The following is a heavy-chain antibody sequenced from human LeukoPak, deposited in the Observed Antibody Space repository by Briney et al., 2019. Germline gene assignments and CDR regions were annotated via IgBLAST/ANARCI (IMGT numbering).Heavy chain of an antibody. CDR3: ARGTAVVVVAARLAQQTPRLFDP. Sequence: SETLSLTCTVSDASISSHYWSWIRQPPGKGLEWIGYFYFIGSTNYNPSLKGRVTISVDTSKNQFSLKLSSVTAADTAVYYCARGTAVVVVAARLAQQTPRLFDPWGQGTLVTVSS. D-gene: IGHD2-15*01. CDR2: FYFIGST. V-gene: IGHV4-59*11. J-gene: IGHJ5*02. CDR1: DASISSHY.